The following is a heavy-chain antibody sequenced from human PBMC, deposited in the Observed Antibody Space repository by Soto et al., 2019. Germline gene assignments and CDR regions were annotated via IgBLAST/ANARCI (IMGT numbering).Heavy chain of an antibody. J-gene: IGHJ2*01. CDR1: GGSISSGGYY. V-gene: IGHV4-31*03. CDR2: IYYSGST. D-gene: IGHD2-21*01. CDR3: ARQKAYCGGDCYSSWYFDL. Sequence: SETLSLTCTVSGGSISSGGYYWSWIRQHPGKGLEWIGYIYYSGSTYYNPSLKSRVTISVDTSKNQFSLKLSSVTAADTAVYYCARQKAYCGGDCYSSWYFDLWGRGTLVTVSS.